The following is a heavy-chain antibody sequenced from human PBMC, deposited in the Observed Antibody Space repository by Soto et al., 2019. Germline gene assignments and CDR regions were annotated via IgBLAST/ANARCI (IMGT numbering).Heavy chain of an antibody. D-gene: IGHD2-15*01. CDR1: GFTFSSYA. CDR3: AKPYCSGGSCYSAYYYYYMDV. CDR2: ISGSGGST. J-gene: IGHJ6*03. V-gene: IGHV3-23*01. Sequence: GGSLRLSCAASGFTFSSYAMSWVRQAPGKGLEWVSAISGSGGSTYYADSVKGRFTISRDNSKNTLYLQMNSLRAEDTAVYYCAKPYCSGGSCYSAYYYYYMDVWGKGTTVTVS.